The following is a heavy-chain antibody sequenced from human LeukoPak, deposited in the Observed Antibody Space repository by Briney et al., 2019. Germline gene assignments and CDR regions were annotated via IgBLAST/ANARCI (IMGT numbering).Heavy chain of an antibody. Sequence: ASVKVSCKASGYTFTSYAMHWVRQAPGQRLEWMGWINAGNGNTNYAQKLQGRVTMTTDTSTSIAYMELRSLRSDDTAVYYCARGGSIMITFGGVPNDYWGQGTLVTVSS. J-gene: IGHJ4*02. D-gene: IGHD3-16*01. CDR1: GYTFTSYA. CDR2: INAGNGNT. CDR3: ARGGSIMITFGGVPNDY. V-gene: IGHV1-3*01.